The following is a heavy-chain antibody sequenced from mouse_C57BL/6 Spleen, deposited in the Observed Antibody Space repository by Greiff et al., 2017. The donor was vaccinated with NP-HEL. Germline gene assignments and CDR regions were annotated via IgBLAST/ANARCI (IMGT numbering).Heavy chain of an antibody. CDR2: INPSTGGT. CDR1: GYSFTGYY. J-gene: IGHJ3*01. V-gene: IGHV1-42*01. D-gene: IGHD1-1*01. Sequence: EVQLQESGPELVKPGASVKISCKASGYSFTGYYMNWVKQSPEKSLEWIGEINPSTGGTTYNQKFKAKATLTVDKSSSTAYMQLKSLTSEDSAVYYCARGGSSEAWFAYWGQGTLVTVSA. CDR3: ARGGSSEAWFAY.